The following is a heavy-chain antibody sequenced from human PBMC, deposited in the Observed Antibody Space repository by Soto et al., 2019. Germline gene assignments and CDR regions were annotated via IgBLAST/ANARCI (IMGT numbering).Heavy chain of an antibody. CDR2: IYYSGST. D-gene: IGHD4-17*01. CDR1: GGSISSGGYY. CDR3: ARVFMDYGDYGFAFDI. J-gene: IGHJ3*02. V-gene: IGHV4-31*03. Sequence: QVQLQESGPGLVKPSQTLSLTCTVSGGSISSGGYYWSWIRQHPGKGLEWIGYIYYSGSTYYNPSLKSRVTISVDTSKNQFSLKLSSVTAADTAVYYCARVFMDYGDYGFAFDIWGQGTMVTVSS.